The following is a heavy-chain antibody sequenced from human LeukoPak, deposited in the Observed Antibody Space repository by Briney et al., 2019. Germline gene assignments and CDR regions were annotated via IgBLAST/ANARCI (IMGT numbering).Heavy chain of an antibody. D-gene: IGHD1-14*01. CDR1: GFTFSSYS. CDR2: ISSSSSYI. J-gene: IGHJ6*03. CDR3: ARDPRYHYYYYYMDV. V-gene: IGHV3-21*01. Sequence: GGSLRLSCAASGFTFSSYSMNWVRQAPGKGLEWVSSISSSSSYIYYADSVKGRFTISRDNAKNSLYLQMNSLRAEDTAVYYCARDPRYHYYYYYMDVWGKGTTVTVSS.